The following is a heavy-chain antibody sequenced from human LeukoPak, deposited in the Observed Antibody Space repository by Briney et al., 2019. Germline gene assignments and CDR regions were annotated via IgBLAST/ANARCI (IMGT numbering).Heavy chain of an antibody. D-gene: IGHD6-19*01. CDR2: ISTSSGSI. CDR3: ARAPKNSGWYVDYFDL. CDR1: GFTFTSYT. Sequence: GGSLRLSCAATGFTFTSYTMNWVRQAPGKGLEWISYISTSSGSIYYADSVRGRFTISRDNAKDSLYLQMNSLAAEDTAVYYCARAPKNSGWYVDYFDLWGQGTLVTVSS. J-gene: IGHJ4*02. V-gene: IGHV3-48*01.